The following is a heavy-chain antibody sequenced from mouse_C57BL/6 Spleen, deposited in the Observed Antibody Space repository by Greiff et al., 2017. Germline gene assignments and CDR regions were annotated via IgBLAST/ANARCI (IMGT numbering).Heavy chain of an antibody. CDR2: IDPETGGT. CDR3: TWEDYYGSSFAMDY. D-gene: IGHD1-1*01. V-gene: IGHV1-15*01. Sequence: QVQLQQSGAELVRPGASVTLSCKASGYTFTDYEMHWVKQTPVHGLEWIGAIDPETGGTAYNQKFKGKAILTADKSSSTAYMELRSLTSEDSAVYYCTWEDYYGSSFAMDYWGQGTSVTVSS. J-gene: IGHJ4*01. CDR1: GYTFTDYE.